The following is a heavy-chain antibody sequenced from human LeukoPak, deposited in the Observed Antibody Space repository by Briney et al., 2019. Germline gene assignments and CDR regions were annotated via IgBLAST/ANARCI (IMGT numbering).Heavy chain of an antibody. CDR2: IYSGGST. CDR3: ARGYCSSTSCYYGYYYMDV. CDR1: GFTVSSNY. Sequence: PGGSLRLSCAASGFTVSSNYMSWVRQAPGKGLEWVSVIYSGGSTYYADSVKGRFTISRDNSKNTLYLQMNSLGAEDTAVYYCARGYCSSTSCYYGYYYMDVWGKGTTVTVSS. J-gene: IGHJ6*03. V-gene: IGHV3-53*01. D-gene: IGHD2-2*01.